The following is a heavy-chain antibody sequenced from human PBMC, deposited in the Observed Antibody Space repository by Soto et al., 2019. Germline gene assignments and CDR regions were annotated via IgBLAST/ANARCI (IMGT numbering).Heavy chain of an antibody. CDR3: ARGRIVASINDAFEI. J-gene: IGHJ3*02. V-gene: IGHV1-18*01. CDR2: ISAYNGKR. CDR1: GYPFTSYG. Sequence: QGQLLQSGDEVKTPGASVRVSCRSSGYPFTSYGISWVRQAPGQGLEWVAWISAYNGKRDTAQKFQDRVTMTLDTSTDTAHTDLGDLTSADTAVYYCARGRIVASINDAFEIWGQGTKVTVSS. D-gene: IGHD5-12*01.